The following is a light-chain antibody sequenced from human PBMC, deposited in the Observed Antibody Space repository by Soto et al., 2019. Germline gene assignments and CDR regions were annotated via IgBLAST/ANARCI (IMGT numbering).Light chain of an antibody. Sequence: EIVLTQSPATLSLSPGNRATLSCRASQSVSGYLAWYQQKPGKAPRLLIYDASNRATGIPARFSSSGYGTDFTINITSLEPEDFAVYYCQQRSNWPSTFGGGTKVEI. CDR3: QQRSNWPST. V-gene: IGKV3-11*01. CDR1: QSVSGY. J-gene: IGKJ4*01. CDR2: DAS.